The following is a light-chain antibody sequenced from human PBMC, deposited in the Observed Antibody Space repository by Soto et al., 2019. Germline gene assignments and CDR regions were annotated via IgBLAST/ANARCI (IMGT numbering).Light chain of an antibody. Sequence: QSALTQPASVSGSPGQSITISCTGTSSDVVGYNCVSWYQQYPGKAPKLMIYDVSNRPSGVSNRFSGSKSGNTASLTISGLQAEDAADYYCSSFTSSNTPVVFGGGTKLTVL. CDR2: DVS. CDR3: SSFTSSNTPVV. V-gene: IGLV2-14*01. CDR1: SSDVVGYNC. J-gene: IGLJ2*01.